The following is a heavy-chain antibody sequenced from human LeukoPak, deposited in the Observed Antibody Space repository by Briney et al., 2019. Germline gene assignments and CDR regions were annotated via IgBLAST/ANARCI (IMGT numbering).Heavy chain of an antibody. CDR1: GFTFSSYA. J-gene: IGHJ4*02. V-gene: IGHV3-23*01. D-gene: IGHD6-13*01. Sequence: GGSLRLSCAASGFTFSSYAMSWVRQAPGKGLEWVSAISGSGGSTYYADSVKGRFTISRDNSKNTLFLQMNSLRAEDTAVYYCAKDGSTSSSWYGILDYWAQGSPVTVSS. CDR2: ISGSGGST. CDR3: AKDGSTSSSWYGILDY.